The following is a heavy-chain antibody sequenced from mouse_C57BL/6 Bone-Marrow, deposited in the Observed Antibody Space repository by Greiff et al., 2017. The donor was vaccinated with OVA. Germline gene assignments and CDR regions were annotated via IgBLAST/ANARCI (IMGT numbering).Heavy chain of an antibody. Sequence: QVQLQESGAELARPGASVKLSCKASGYTFTSYGISWVKQRTGQGLEWIGEIYPRSGNTYYNEKFKGKATLTADKSSSTAYMERRSLTSEDSAVYFCARDDYAWYFDVWGTGTTVTVSS. CDR2: IYPRSGNT. J-gene: IGHJ1*03. CDR3: ARDDYAWYFDV. V-gene: IGHV1-81*01. CDR1: GYTFTSYG. D-gene: IGHD2-4*01.